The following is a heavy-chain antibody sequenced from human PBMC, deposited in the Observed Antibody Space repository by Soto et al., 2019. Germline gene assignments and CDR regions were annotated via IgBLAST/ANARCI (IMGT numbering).Heavy chain of an antibody. CDR3: AKERHYWTRIGYFDY. CDR2: ISYDGRNK. V-gene: IGHV3-30*18. D-gene: IGHD1-1*01. Sequence: QVQLVESGGGVVQPGRSLRLSCGVSGFTFSDYGMHWVRQAPGKGLEWVAIISYDGRNKFYGDSVKGRCTISRDNSKNTLYLQMNILRPEDTAVYYCAKERHYWTRIGYFDYWGQGTLVTISS. CDR1: GFTFSDYG. J-gene: IGHJ4*02.